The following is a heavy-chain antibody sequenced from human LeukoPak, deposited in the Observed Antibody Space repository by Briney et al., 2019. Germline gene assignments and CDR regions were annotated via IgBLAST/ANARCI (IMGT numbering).Heavy chain of an antibody. D-gene: IGHD4-11*01. CDR1: GGSISGHY. Sequence: SETLSLTCTVSGGSISGHYWNWIRQPPGKGLEWIGYIYYSGAMKDTPPREGRANITIDTSKNQFSLKLNSDAAADTAVYYCARGEDYKNSRFDPWGQGTLVTVSS. J-gene: IGHJ5*02. CDR3: ARGEDYKNSRFDP. CDR2: IYYSGAM. V-gene: IGHV4-59*11.